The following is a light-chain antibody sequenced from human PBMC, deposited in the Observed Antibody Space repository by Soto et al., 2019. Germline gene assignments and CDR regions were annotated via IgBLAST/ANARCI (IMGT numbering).Light chain of an antibody. Sequence: SYELTQPPSVSVAPGKTARITCGGNNIGSKSVHWYQQKPGQAPVLVIYYDSDRPSGIPERFSGSNSGNTATLTISRVEAGDEADYYCQVWDSISDHHVVFGGGTKLTVL. CDR1: NIGSKS. V-gene: IGLV3-21*04. CDR2: YDS. J-gene: IGLJ2*01. CDR3: QVWDSISDHHVV.